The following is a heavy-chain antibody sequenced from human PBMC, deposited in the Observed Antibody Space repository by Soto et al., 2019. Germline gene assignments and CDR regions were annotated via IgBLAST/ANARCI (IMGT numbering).Heavy chain of an antibody. CDR3: ATYGSGSYKPTTLDY. V-gene: IGHV1-8*01. CDR1: GYTFTSYD. D-gene: IGHD3-10*01. Sequence: ASVKVSCKASGYTFTSYDINWVRQATGQGLEWMGWMNPNSGNTGYGQKFQGRVTMTRNTSISTAYMELSSLRSEDTAVYYCATYGSGSYKPTTLDYWGQGTLVTVSS. J-gene: IGHJ4*02. CDR2: MNPNSGNT.